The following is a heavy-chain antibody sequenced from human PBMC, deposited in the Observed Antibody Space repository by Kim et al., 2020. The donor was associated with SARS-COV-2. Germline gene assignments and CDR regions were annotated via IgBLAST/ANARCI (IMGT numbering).Heavy chain of an antibody. V-gene: IGHV3-23*01. Sequence: GGSLRLSCAASGFTFSSYAMSWVRQAPGEGLEWLSAISGSGTTTYYADSVRGRFTVSRDNSKNTLYLQMNSLRAEDAAVYYCAFDYHFNYWGQGTLVTV. J-gene: IGHJ4*02. CDR3: AFDYHFNY. CDR1: GFTFSSYA. CDR2: ISGSGTTT. D-gene: IGHD4-17*01.